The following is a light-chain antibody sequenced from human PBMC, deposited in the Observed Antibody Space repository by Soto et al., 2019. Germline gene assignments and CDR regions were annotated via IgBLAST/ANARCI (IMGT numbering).Light chain of an antibody. CDR3: QQYGTSLWT. J-gene: IGKJ1*01. CDR1: QSVSSTS. Sequence: EIVLTQSPGPLSLSPGERATLSCRASQSVSSTSLAWYQQKPGQAPMLLIYGASTRATGIPDRFSGSGSGTDFTLTISRGQPEDFGLYYCQQYGTSLWTFGQGTKVDIK. V-gene: IGKV3-20*01. CDR2: GAS.